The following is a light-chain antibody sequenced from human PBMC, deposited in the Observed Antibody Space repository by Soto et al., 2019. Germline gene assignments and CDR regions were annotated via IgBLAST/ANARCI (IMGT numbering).Light chain of an antibody. J-gene: IGKJ2*01. V-gene: IGKV1-39*01. CDR1: QSISNY. CDR3: HQHYATPYT. Sequence: DIQMTQSPPSLSASVGDRVTITCRASQSISNYLNWYQQKPGKAPKPLIYGASSLESGVPSRFSGSGSATDLTLTISSLQPEDFATYICHQHYATPYTFGQGSKLEI. CDR2: GAS.